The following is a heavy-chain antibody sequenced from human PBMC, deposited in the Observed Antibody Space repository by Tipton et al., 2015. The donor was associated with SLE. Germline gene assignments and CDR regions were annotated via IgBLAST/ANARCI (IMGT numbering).Heavy chain of an antibody. V-gene: IGHV4-59*12. CDR1: GGSISSYY. Sequence: TLSLTCTVSGGSISSYYWSWIRQPPGQGLEWIGYIYYSGSTNYNPSLKSRVTISVDTSKNQFSLKLSSVTAADTAVYYCARESQYYYDSSGYYFDYWGQGTLVTVSS. CDR2: IYYSGST. D-gene: IGHD3-22*01. J-gene: IGHJ4*02. CDR3: ARESQYYYDSSGYYFDY.